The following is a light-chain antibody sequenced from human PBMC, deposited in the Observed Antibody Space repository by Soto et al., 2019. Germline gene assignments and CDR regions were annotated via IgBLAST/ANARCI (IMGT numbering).Light chain of an antibody. CDR1: QGISND. CDR3: QQYYNYPRT. Sequence: AIQVTQSPSSLSASVGDRVTITCLASQGISNDLSWYQQKPGKAPKLLIYAASSLQTGVPSRFSGSGSGTDFILTISCLQSEDCATYYCQQYYNYPRTFGQGTKVDIK. J-gene: IGKJ1*01. V-gene: IGKV1-6*02. CDR2: AAS.